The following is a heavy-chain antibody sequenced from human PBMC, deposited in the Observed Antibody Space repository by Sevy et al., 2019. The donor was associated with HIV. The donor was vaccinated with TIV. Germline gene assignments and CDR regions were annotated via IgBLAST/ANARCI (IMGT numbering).Heavy chain of an antibody. CDR3: VSLFLSYRSGWSYFDY. J-gene: IGHJ4*02. CDR1: GFTVNDKY. V-gene: IGHV3-66*02. Sequence: GGSLRLSCAISGFTVNDKYIIWVCQAPGKGLEWVSVIFSSGSTYYADSAKGRFTISRDNSKNTVDLHMNSVRAEDTAVYYCVSLFLSYRSGWSYFDYWGQGTLVTVSS. D-gene: IGHD6-19*01. CDR2: IFSSGST.